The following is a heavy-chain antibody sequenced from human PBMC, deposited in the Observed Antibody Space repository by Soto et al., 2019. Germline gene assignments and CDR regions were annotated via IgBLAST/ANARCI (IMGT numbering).Heavy chain of an antibody. J-gene: IGHJ4*02. CDR3: AKAACGTSSCPYDF. CDR2: ISGSGGST. V-gene: IGHV3-23*01. Sequence: GGSLRLSCAASGFTFSSYAMSWVRQAPGKGLEWVSAISGSGGSTYYADSVKGRFTISRGNSKNTLYLQMNSPRAEDTAVYFCAKAACGTSSCPYDFWGKGTLVTVSS. CDR1: GFTFSSYA. D-gene: IGHD2-21*01.